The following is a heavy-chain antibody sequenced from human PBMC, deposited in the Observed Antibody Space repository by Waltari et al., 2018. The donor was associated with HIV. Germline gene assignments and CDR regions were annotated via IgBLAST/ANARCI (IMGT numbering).Heavy chain of an antibody. D-gene: IGHD1-26*01. V-gene: IGHV4-39*01. Sequence: QLQLQESGPGLVKPSETLSLTCTVSGGSISSSSYYWGWIRQPPGKGLEWVGSIYYCGITYYNPSLKCRVTISVDTSKNQFSLKLSSVTAADTAVYYCARQGRELLLSAFDIWGQGTMVTVSS. J-gene: IGHJ3*02. CDR2: IYYCGIT. CDR3: ARQGRELLLSAFDI. CDR1: GGSISSSSYY.